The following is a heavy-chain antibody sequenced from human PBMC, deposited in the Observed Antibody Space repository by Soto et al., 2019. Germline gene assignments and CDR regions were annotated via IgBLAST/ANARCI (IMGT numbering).Heavy chain of an antibody. CDR1: GFTFDDYA. D-gene: IGHD4-17*01. J-gene: IGHJ4*02. Sequence: EVQLVESGGGLVQPGRSLRLSCAASGFTFDDYAMHWVRQAPGKGLEWVSGISWNSGSIGYVDSVKGRFTISRDNAKNSLYLQMNSLRAEDTALYYCAKDKGAGYGDYGVFDYWGQGTLVTVSS. V-gene: IGHV3-9*01. CDR2: ISWNSGSI. CDR3: AKDKGAGYGDYGVFDY.